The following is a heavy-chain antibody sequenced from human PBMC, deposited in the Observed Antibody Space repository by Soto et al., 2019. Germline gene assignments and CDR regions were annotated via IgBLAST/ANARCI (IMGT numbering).Heavy chain of an antibody. CDR3: ASSLYDSGRFLH. D-gene: IGHD3-22*01. CDR2: IYYSGST. Sequence: WETLSLTCTVSGGSISSYYWSWIRQPPGKGLEWIGYIYYSGSTNYNPSLKSRVTISVDTSKNQFSLKLSSVTAADTAVYYCASSLYDSGRFLHWGQGTLVTVSS. V-gene: IGHV4-59*01. J-gene: IGHJ1*01. CDR1: GGSISSYY.